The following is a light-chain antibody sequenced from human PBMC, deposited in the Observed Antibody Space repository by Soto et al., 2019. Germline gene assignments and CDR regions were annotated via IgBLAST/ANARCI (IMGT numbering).Light chain of an antibody. CDR1: QSLLHIAGQTH. Sequence: DVVMTQAPLSLSVTPGQPASIPCRSSQSLLHIAGQTHLFWYLQKPGQSPQLLIYEVSNRFSGVPDRFSGSGSGTDFTRTISRVEAEYVGLYYCVQSTHVPPTFXQWTRMEI. CDR2: EVS. V-gene: IGKV2D-29*02. J-gene: IGKJ5*01. CDR3: VQSTHVPPT.